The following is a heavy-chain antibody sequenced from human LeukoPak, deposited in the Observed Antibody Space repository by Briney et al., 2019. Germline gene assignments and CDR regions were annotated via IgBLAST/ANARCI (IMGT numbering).Heavy chain of an antibody. CDR3: ARPNCGGECYFSGYGMDV. D-gene: IGHD2-21*01. V-gene: IGHV3-30*04. CDR2: VRYDGSDE. CDR1: GFSFTSYG. J-gene: IGHJ6*02. Sequence: PGGSLRLSCTASGFSFTSYGMHWVRQGPGKGLEWVAVVRYDGSDEHYADSVKGRSTISRDNSKTTLYLQMNNLREEDTAVYYCARPNCGGECYFSGYGMDVWGQGTTVTVSS.